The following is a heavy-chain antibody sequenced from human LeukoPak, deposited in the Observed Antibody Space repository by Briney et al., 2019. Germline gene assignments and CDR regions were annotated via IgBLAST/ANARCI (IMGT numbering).Heavy chain of an antibody. D-gene: IGHD1-7*01. Sequence: ASVKVSCKASGYSFVGYGITWVRQAPGQGLEWMGWFNPENGNTNYAQKVQGRVTMTADTSTSTSYMELRSLRSDDTAVYYCARVGRNWDYYFDYWGQGTLDTVSS. CDR1: GYSFVGYG. CDR2: FNPENGNT. V-gene: IGHV1-18*01. J-gene: IGHJ4*02. CDR3: ARVGRNWDYYFDY.